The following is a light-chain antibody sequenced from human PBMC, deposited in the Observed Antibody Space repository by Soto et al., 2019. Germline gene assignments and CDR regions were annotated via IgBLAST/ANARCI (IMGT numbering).Light chain of an antibody. CDR2: GAS. Sequence: EIVLTQSPGTLSLSPGERATLSCRASQSVGSDYLAWYQQKPGQAPRILIFGASGRATGIPDRFSGSGSGTDFILTISRLEPEDFAVYYCQQYGRSPWTFGQGTKVDIK. V-gene: IGKV3-20*01. J-gene: IGKJ1*01. CDR3: QQYGRSPWT. CDR1: QSVGSDY.